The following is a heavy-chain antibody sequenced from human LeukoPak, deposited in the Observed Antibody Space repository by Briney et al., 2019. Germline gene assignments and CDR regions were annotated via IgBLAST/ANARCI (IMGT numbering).Heavy chain of an antibody. D-gene: IGHD6-6*01. CDR2: ITNNGGDT. Sequence: GESLRLSCAASGFTFGSYAMSWVRQAPGKGLDWVSAITNNGGDTYHADSVKGRFTISRDNSKKMLYLQMDSLRVEDTALYYCAKGSASSRPYYFDYWGQGTLVSVSS. V-gene: IGHV3-23*01. CDR1: GFTFGSYA. J-gene: IGHJ4*02. CDR3: AKGSASSRPYYFDY.